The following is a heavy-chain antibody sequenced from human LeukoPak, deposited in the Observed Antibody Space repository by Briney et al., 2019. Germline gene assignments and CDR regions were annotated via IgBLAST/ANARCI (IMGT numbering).Heavy chain of an antibody. CDR2: IYHSGST. J-gene: IGHJ4*02. D-gene: IGHD3-22*01. Sequence: SETLSLTCTVSGGSISSGGYYWSWIRQPPGKGLEWIGYIYHSGSTYYNPSLKSRVTISVDRSKYQFSLKLSSVTAADTAVYYCARSSSGYLDYWGQGTLVTVSS. V-gene: IGHV4-30-2*01. CDR1: GGSISSGGYY. CDR3: ARSSSGYLDY.